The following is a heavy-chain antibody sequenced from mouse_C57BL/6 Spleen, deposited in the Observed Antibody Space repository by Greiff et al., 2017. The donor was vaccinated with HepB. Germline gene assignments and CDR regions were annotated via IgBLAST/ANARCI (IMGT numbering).Heavy chain of an antibody. CDR1: GFTFSDYW. V-gene: IGHV6-3*01. Sequence: EVKLMESGGGLVQPGGSMKLSCVASGFTFSDYWMNWVRQSPEKGLEWIAQIRLKSDNYATYYAESVKGRFTISRDESKSSVYLQMNNLRAEDTGIYYCADLGRDYWGQGTPLTVSS. J-gene: IGHJ2*01. CDR2: IRLKSDNYAT. D-gene: IGHD4-1*01. CDR3: ADLGRDY.